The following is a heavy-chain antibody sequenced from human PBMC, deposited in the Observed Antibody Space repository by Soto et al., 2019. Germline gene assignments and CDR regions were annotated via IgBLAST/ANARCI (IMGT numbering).Heavy chain of an antibody. V-gene: IGHV4-59*01. CDR3: ARTEYVKIGHDY. Sequence: SETLSLTCTVSGASISTDYWSWIRQPPGKRLEWVGYIYNSGSTNQNPSLKSRVSMSVDTSRNQFSLRLRSVTAAGTAVYYCARTEYVKIGHDYWGPGILVTVSS. D-gene: IGHD6-6*01. CDR1: GASISTDY. J-gene: IGHJ4*02. CDR2: IYNSGST.